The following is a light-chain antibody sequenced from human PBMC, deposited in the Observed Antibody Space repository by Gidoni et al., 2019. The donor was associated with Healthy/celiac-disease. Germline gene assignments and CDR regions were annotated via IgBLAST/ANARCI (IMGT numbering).Light chain of an antibody. CDR2: SAS. V-gene: IGKV1-12*01. Sequence: DIQLTQSPSSVSVSVGDSVTISCRASQSIGVWLAWYQQRPGNASNLLIYSASILHRGVPSRFSGAGSGTHFTLTIASRQPEDVGTYFCLQADSFPLTFXXXTRLEI. CDR3: LQADSFPLT. J-gene: IGKJ5*01. CDR1: QSIGVW.